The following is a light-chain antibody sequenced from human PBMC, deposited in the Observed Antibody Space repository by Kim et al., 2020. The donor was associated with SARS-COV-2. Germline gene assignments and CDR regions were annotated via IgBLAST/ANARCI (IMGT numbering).Light chain of an antibody. Sequence: SSELTQDPAVSVALGQTVRITCQGDSLRSYYATWYQQKPGQAPLVVIYGKNNRPSGIPERFSGSSSGNTASLTITGTQAGDEADYYCNSRDSNYNVVFGG. J-gene: IGLJ2*01. CDR2: GKN. CDR1: SLRSYY. V-gene: IGLV3-19*01. CDR3: NSRDSNYNVV.